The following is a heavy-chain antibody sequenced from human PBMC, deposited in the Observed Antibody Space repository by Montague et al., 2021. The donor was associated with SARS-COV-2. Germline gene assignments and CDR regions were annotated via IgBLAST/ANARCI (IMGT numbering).Heavy chain of an antibody. CDR2: IYYSGST. CDR3: ARPLNLYYYGSGSYSSWFGP. J-gene: IGHJ5*02. V-gene: IGHV4-39*01. D-gene: IGHD3-10*01. CDR1: GGSISSSNSY. Sequence: SETLSLTCTVSGGSISSSNSYWGWIRQPPGKGLEWIGSIYYSGSTYYNPSLKSRVTISVDTSKNQFSLKLSSVTAADTAVYYCARPLNLYYYGSGSYSSWFGPWGQGTLVTVSS.